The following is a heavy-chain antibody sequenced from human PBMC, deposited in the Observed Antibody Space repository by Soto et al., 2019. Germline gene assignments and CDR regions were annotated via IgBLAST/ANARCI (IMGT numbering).Heavy chain of an antibody. Sequence: QVQLVESGGGVVQPGRSLRLSCAASGFDFNAYGMHWDRQAPGKGLELVTVISHDGRNTYYADSAKGRCTISRDNSKNTLYLQINTLRLEDTSVYYCAKAVNINVRGVPPAEVWGKGTTVTVSS. CDR2: ISHDGRNT. CDR1: GFDFNAYG. D-gene: IGHD3-10*01. CDR3: AKAVNINVRGVPPAEV. J-gene: IGHJ6*04. V-gene: IGHV3-30*18.